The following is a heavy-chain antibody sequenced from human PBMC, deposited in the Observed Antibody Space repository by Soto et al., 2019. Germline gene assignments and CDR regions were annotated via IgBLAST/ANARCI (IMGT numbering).Heavy chain of an antibody. CDR2: INHSGST. J-gene: IGHJ4*02. V-gene: IGHV4-34*01. CDR3: ARRPGIAVAGVYFDY. D-gene: IGHD6-19*01. Sequence: QVQLQQWGAGLLKPSETLSLTCAVYGGSFSGYYWSWIRQPPGKGLEWIGEINHSGSTNYNPSLKSRVTISVDTSKNQFSLKLSSVTAAVTAVYYCARRPGIAVAGVYFDYWGQGTLVTVSS. CDR1: GGSFSGYY.